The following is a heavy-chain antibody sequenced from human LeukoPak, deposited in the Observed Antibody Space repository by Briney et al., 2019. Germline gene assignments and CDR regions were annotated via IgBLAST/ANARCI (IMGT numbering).Heavy chain of an antibody. CDR2: IRSKAYGGTT. J-gene: IGHJ4*02. CDR1: GFTFGDYT. D-gene: IGHD2-2*03. CDR3: TRDRGTVDIGDLYYFDY. Sequence: GGSLRLSCTASGFTFGDYTMSWFRQAPGKGLEWVGFIRSKAYGGTTEYAASVKGRFTISRDDSKSIAYLQMNSLKTEDTAVYYCTRDRGTVDIGDLYYFDYWGQGTLVTVSS. V-gene: IGHV3-49*03.